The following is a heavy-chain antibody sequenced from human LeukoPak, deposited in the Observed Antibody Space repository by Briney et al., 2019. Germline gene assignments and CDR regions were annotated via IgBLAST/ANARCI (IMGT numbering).Heavy chain of an antibody. CDR3: SRAATGGTPYYFEH. CDR1: GFTFSSYW. V-gene: IGHV3-74*01. CDR2: IMSDGSTT. D-gene: IGHD1-26*01. J-gene: IGHJ4*02. Sequence: PGGSLRLSCAASGFTFSSYWMHWVRQAPGKGLVWVSRIMSDGSTTSYADSVKGRFTISRDNAKNTLYLQMNSLRAEDTAVYYCSRAATGGTPYYFEHWGQGTLVTVSS.